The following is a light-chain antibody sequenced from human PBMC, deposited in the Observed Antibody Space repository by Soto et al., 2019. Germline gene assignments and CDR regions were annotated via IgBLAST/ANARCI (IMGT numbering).Light chain of an antibody. CDR3: QQYNNWPPG. V-gene: IGKV3D-15*01. CDR2: GAS. J-gene: IGKJ1*01. Sequence: EIVITQSLATLSVSPGERATLSCRASQSVSGNLAWYQQKPGQAPRLLIYGASTRATGIPARFSGSGSGTEFTLTLSSLQSEDFAVYYCQQYNNWPPGFCQGTKVDIK. CDR1: QSVSGN.